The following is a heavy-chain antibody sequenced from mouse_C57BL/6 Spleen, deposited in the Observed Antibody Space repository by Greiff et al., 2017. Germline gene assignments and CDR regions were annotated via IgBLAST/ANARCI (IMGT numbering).Heavy chain of an antibody. V-gene: IGHV3-5*01. D-gene: IGHD4-1*01. CDR1: GISITTGNYR. J-gene: IGHJ4*01. Sequence: DVKLQESGPGLVKPSQTVFLTCTVTGISITTGNYRWSWIRQFPGNKLEWIGYIYYSGTITYNPSLTSRTTITRDTPKNQFFLEMNSLTAEDTATYYCARETGTDAMDYWGQGTSVTVSS. CDR2: IYYSGTI. CDR3: ARETGTDAMDY.